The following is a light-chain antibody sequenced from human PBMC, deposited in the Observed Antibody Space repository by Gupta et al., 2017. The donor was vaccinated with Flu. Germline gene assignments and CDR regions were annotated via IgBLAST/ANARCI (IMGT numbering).Light chain of an antibody. CDR2: SKN. CDR1: RSNIGSNT. CDR3: AAWDDSLNGPWV. V-gene: IGLV1-44*01. J-gene: IGLJ1*01. Sequence: QSVLTQPPSASGTPGPRVPISCSGRRSNIGSNTVNWYQQLPGTAPKLLIYSKNQRPSGVPDRCSGSKSGTSASLAISGLQSEDEADYYCAAWDDSLNGPWVFGTGTKVTVL.